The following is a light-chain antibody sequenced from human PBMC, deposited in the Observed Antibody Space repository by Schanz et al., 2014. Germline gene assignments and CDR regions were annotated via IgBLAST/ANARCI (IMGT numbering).Light chain of an antibody. V-gene: IGKV3-20*01. J-gene: IGKJ4*01. CDR1: QSVSSSY. CDR3: QQYSKSPLT. CDR2: GAS. Sequence: EIVLTQSPGTLSLSPGERATLSCRASQSVSSSYLAWYQQKPGQAPRLLFYGASSRATGIPDRFSGSGSGTVFTLTISRLEPEDFAVYYCQQYSKSPLTFGGGTKVEIK.